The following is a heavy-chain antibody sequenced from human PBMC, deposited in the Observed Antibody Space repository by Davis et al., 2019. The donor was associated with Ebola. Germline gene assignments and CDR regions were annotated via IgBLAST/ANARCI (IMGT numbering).Heavy chain of an antibody. CDR2: INHSGST. D-gene: IGHD5-24*01. CDR1: GGSISSYY. CDR3: ARERGWLHAYYYYMDV. V-gene: IGHV4-34*01. J-gene: IGHJ6*03. Sequence: PSETLSLTCTVSGGSISSYYWSWIRQPPGKGLEWIGEINHSGSTNYNPSLKSRVTTSVDTSKNQFSLKLSSVTAADTAVYYCARERGWLHAYYYYMDVWGKGTTVTVSS.